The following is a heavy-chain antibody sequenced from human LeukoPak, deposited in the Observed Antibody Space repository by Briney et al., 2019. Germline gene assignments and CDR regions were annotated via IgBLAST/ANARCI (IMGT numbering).Heavy chain of an antibody. CDR3: ARSADDYYDSSGYEGAFDP. CDR2: ISAYNGNT. D-gene: IGHD3-22*01. CDR1: GYTFTCYG. V-gene: IGHV1-18*01. J-gene: IGHJ5*02. Sequence: ASVKVSCKASGYTFTCYGISWVRQAPGQGLEWMGWISAYNGNTNYAQKLQGRVTITADESTSTAYMELSSLRSEDTAVYYCARSADDYYDSSGYEGAFDPWGQGTLVTVSS.